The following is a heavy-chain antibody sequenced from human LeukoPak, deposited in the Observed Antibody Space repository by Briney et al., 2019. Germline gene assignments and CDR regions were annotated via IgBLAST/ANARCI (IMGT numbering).Heavy chain of an antibody. D-gene: IGHD1-26*01. CDR3: ARADGTYLWDY. CDR2: IYNGGGT. Sequence: SETLSLTCTVSGDFISRYYWSWIRQPPGKGLEWIGYIYNGGGTNYNPSLKSRVTISVATSKNQFSLKLSSVTAADTAIYYCARADGTYLWDYWGQGTLVTVSS. J-gene: IGHJ4*02. V-gene: IGHV4-59*08. CDR1: GDFISRYY.